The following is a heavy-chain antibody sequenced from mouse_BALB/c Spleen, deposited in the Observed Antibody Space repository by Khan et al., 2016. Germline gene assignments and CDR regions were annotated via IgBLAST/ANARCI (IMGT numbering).Heavy chain of an antibody. CDR3: ARDDQAFDDWFAS. J-gene: IGHJ3*01. Sequence: QVQLKQSGPGLVAPSQSLSITCTVSGFSLTNSGVHWVRQPPRKGLDWLGVIWAGGSTDYNSALMSRLSITRATTQNQVFLKMNSLQNDDTAMYYCARDDQAFDDWFASWGQGTLITISA. CDR1: GFSLTNSG. CDR2: IWAGGST. D-gene: IGHD3-2*02. V-gene: IGHV2-9*02.